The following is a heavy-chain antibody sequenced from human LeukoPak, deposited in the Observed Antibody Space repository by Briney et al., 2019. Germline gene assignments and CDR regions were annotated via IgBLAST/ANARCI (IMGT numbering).Heavy chain of an antibody. J-gene: IGHJ4*02. V-gene: IGHV1-18*01. CDR2: ISGYNGNT. CDR3: AREKGSGWYFFDY. D-gene: IGHD6-19*01. Sequence: ASVKASCKASGYIFTNYGISWVRQAPGQGLEWMGWISGYNGNTNYAQKVQGRVTMTADTSSTTVYMELRSLTSDDTAMYYCAREKGSGWYFFDYWGQGTPVTVSS. CDR1: GYIFTNYG.